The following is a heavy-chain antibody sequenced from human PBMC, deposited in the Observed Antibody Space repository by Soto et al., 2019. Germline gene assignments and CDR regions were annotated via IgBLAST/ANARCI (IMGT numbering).Heavy chain of an antibody. J-gene: IGHJ6*02. CDR2: IYHSGST. D-gene: IGHD3-10*01. V-gene: IGHV4-4*02. CDR3: ARSASGGYYYYYYGMDV. Sequence: NPSETLSLSCAVSGGSISSSNWWSWVRQPPGKGLEWIGEIYHSGSTNYNPSLKSRVTISVDKSKNQFSLKLSSVTAADTAVYYCARSASGGYYYYYYGMDVGGQGTTVTVSS. CDR1: GGSISSSNW.